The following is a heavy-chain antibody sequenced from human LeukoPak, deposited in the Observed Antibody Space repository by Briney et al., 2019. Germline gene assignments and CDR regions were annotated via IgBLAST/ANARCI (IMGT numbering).Heavy chain of an antibody. CDR2: ISYDGSNN. J-gene: IGHJ6*02. Sequence: GGSLRLSCAASGVTLRSYGMHGVREAPDKGGGGVADISYDGSNNYYATSVKRRFTISTDNSNNTLYLQINSLRAEDTAVYYCAKYGGSYSDFYYGMDVWGQGTTVTVSS. CDR1: GVTLRSYG. CDR3: AKYGGSYSDFYYGMDV. V-gene: IGHV3-30*18. D-gene: IGHD1-26*01.